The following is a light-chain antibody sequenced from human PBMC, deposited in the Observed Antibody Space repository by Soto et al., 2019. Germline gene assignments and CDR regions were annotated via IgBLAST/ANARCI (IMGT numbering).Light chain of an antibody. Sequence: DIQMTQSPSTLSASVEDRVTITCRASQSSSSWLAWYQQKPWKAPNLLIYDASSLESGVPSRVSGSRSGTEFTLTIRSLQPDDFATSYCQHCSRHSFTFGPGTKVDIK. CDR2: DAS. CDR3: QHCSRHSFT. J-gene: IGKJ3*01. V-gene: IGKV1-5*01. CDR1: QSSSSW.